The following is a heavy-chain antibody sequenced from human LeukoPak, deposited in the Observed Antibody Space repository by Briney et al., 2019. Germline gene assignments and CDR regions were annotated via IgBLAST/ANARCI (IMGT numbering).Heavy chain of an antibody. CDR1: GGSISSYY. V-gene: IGHV4-59*08. J-gene: IGHJ4*02. Sequence: SETLSLTCTVSGGSISSYYWSWIRQPPGKGLEWIGYIYYSGSTNYNPSLKSRVTISVDTSKNQFSQKLSSVTAADTAVYYCARLSPSGSSGLDFDYWGQGTLVTVSS. CDR3: ARLSPSGSSGLDFDY. D-gene: IGHD1-26*01. CDR2: IYYSGST.